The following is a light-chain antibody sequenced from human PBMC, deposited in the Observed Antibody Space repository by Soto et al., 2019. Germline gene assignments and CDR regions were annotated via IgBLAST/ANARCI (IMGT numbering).Light chain of an antibody. V-gene: IGKV3-15*01. Sequence: EIVMTQSPATLSVSPGERATFSCRASQSVSSNLAWYQQKPGQAPRLLIYGASTRATGIPARFSGSGSGTEITLTISSLQSEDFAVYYCQHYNNWPRTFGQGTKVEIK. J-gene: IGKJ1*01. CDR2: GAS. CDR3: QHYNNWPRT. CDR1: QSVSSN.